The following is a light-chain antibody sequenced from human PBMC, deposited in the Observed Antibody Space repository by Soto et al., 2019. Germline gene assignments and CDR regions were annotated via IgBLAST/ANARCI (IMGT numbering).Light chain of an antibody. J-gene: IGKJ1*01. CDR1: ESVSSY. Sequence: EIVWTQSPATLSLSAGERATLSCRASESVSSYLVWYQQQPGQAPRLLIYDASKRANGIPARLSGSGSGTDFTLTISRIEPEDFAVYYCLQRSDWRTFGRGTKVDIK. CDR2: DAS. CDR3: LQRSDWRT. V-gene: IGKV3-11*01.